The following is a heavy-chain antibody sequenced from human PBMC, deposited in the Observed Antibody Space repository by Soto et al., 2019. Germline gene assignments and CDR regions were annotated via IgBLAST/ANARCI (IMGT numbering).Heavy chain of an antibody. D-gene: IGHD2-21*02. CDR3: AMSNSNDSYYHLES. V-gene: IGHV3-9*01. J-gene: IGHJ4*02. CDR1: GFRFDDYA. Sequence: EVQLVESGGGSVQPGGSLRLSCVASGFRFDDYAMHWVRQRPGKGLEWVSGINWNSDTIGYDDSVKGRFIVSRDNAEGALHLQKSSLRAEDTAISFCAMSNSNDSYYHLESWGQGTQVTVSS. CDR2: INWNSDTI.